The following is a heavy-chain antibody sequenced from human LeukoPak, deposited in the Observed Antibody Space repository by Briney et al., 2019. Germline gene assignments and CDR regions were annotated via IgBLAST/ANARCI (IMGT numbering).Heavy chain of an antibody. D-gene: IGHD6-6*01. V-gene: IGHV3-30*04. J-gene: IGHJ6*03. Sequence: GRSLGLSCAASGFIFSSYAMHWVRQAPGKGLEWVAVISYDGSNKYYADSVKGRFTISRDNSKNTLYLQMNSLRAEDTAVYYCARAYSSSPDYYYYYMDVWGKGTTVTVSS. CDR1: GFIFSSYA. CDR3: ARAYSSSPDYYYYYMDV. CDR2: ISYDGSNK.